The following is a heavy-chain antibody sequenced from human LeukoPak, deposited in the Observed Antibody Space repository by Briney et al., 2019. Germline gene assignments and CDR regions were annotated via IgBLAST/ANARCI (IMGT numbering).Heavy chain of an antibody. CDR2: IFYDGSNK. J-gene: IGHJ4*02. D-gene: IGHD3-22*01. V-gene: IGHV3-30*12. CDR1: GFTFSAYG. Sequence: PGGSLRLSCAASGFTFSAYGMHWVRQAPGKGLDWVTFIFYDGSNKYYADSVKGRFTISRDNSKNTLYLQMNSLRAEDTAVYYCARGDSISFDYWCQGTLVTVSS. CDR3: ARGDSISFDY.